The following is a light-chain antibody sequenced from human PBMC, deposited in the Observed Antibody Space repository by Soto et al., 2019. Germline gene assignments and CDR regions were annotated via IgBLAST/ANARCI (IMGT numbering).Light chain of an antibody. Sequence: QSALTQPPSASGSPGQSVTISCTGTSSDVGGYNYVSWYQQHPGKSTKIMIYEVSKRPSGVPDRFSGSKSGNTASLTVSGLQAEDEADYYCSSYAGSNNFVFGTGTKLTVL. V-gene: IGLV2-8*01. J-gene: IGLJ1*01. CDR3: SSYAGSNNFV. CDR2: EVS. CDR1: SSDVGGYNY.